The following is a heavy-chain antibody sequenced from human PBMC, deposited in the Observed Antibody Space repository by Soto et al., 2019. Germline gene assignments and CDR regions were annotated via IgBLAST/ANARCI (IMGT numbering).Heavy chain of an antibody. CDR2: ISGSGGSK. V-gene: IGHV3-23*01. D-gene: IGHD3-3*01. J-gene: IGHJ3*02. CDR3: AKGYDFWSGHDAFDI. CDR1: GFNFGYYG. Sequence: GGSLRLSCEASGFNFGYYGMHWVRQAPGKGLEWVSAISGSGGSKYYADSVKGRFTISRDNSKNTLYLQMNSLRAEDTAVYNCAKGYDFWSGHDAFDIWGQGTMVTVSS.